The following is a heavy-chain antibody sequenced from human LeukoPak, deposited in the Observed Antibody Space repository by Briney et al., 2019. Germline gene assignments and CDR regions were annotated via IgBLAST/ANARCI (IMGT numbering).Heavy chain of an antibody. J-gene: IGHJ6*03. V-gene: IGHV3-48*01. CDR1: GSTFSSYS. D-gene: IGHD6-6*01. CDR3: ASPRREYSSSSVYYYYYMDV. Sequence: GGSLRLSCAASGSTFSSYSMNWVRQAPGKGLEWVSYIGSSSSTIYYADSVKGRFTISRDNAKSSLYLQMNSLRAEDTAVYYCASPRREYSSSSVYYYYYMDVWGKGTTVTVSS. CDR2: IGSSSSTI.